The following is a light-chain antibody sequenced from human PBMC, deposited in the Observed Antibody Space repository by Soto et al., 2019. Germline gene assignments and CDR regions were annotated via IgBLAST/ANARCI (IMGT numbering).Light chain of an antibody. J-gene: IGLJ2*01. CDR1: SSDVGGYDY. Sequence: QSPLAQPASVSGTPGQSITISCSGTSSDVGGYDYVSWYQQHPGKAPKLIIYGVSNRPSGLSNRFSGSKSGNTASLTISGLQAEDEADYYCASYTITSTLVAFGGGTKLTV. CDR3: ASYTITSTLVA. V-gene: IGLV2-14*01. CDR2: GVS.